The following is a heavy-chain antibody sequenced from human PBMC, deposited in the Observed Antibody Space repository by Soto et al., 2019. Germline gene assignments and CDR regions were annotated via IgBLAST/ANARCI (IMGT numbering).Heavy chain of an antibody. D-gene: IGHD3-9*01. V-gene: IGHV3-48*03. CDR3: QTGSPPPFDY. CDR1: GFTFSSYE. CDR2: ISSSGNII. Sequence: GGSLRLSCAASGFTFSSYEMNWVRQAPGKGLEWVSYISSSGNIISYADSVKGRFTISRDNAKNSLYLQMNSLRAEDTALYYCQTGSPPPFDYWGQGTLVTVSS. J-gene: IGHJ4*02.